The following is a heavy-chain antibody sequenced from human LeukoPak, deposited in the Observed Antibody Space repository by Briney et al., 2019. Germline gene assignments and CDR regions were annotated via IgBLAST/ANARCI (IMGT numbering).Heavy chain of an antibody. D-gene: IGHD6-13*01. Sequence: SETLSLTCTVSGGSISSYYWSWIRQPAGKGPEWIGRIYTSGSINYNPSLKSRVTMSVDTSKNQFSLKVSSVTAADTAVYYCARDRAAAHIAPDDAFDIWGPGTMVTVSS. CDR3: ARDRAAAHIAPDDAFDI. V-gene: IGHV4-4*07. CDR1: GGSISSYY. J-gene: IGHJ3*02. CDR2: IYTSGSI.